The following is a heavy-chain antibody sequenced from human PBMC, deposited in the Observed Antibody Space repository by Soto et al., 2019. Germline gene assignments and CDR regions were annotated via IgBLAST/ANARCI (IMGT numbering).Heavy chain of an antibody. J-gene: IGHJ4*02. V-gene: IGHV4-34*01. CDR3: ARGGGSYSRGFDY. CDR1: GGSFSGYY. Sequence: QVQLQQWGAGLLKPSETLSLTCAVYGGSFSGYYWSWIRQSPGKGLEWIGEITHTGDTNYNPSLKSRVTISVDTSKNQFSLKATSVTAADTAVYYCARGGGSYSRGFDYWGQGTLVTVSS. CDR2: ITHTGDT. D-gene: IGHD1-26*01.